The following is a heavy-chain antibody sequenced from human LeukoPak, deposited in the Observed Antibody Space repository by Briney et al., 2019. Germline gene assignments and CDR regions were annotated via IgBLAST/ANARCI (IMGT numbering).Heavy chain of an antibody. D-gene: IGHD1-1*01. J-gene: IGHJ5*02. Sequence: GASVKVSCKASGYTFTNYYITWVRQAPGQGLEWMGWISAYNGYTNYAQKLQGRATMTTDTSTSTAYMELRSLRSDDTAVYYCARRTANWFDPWGQGTLVTVSS. CDR1: GYTFTNYY. V-gene: IGHV1-18*01. CDR3: ARRTANWFDP. CDR2: ISAYNGYT.